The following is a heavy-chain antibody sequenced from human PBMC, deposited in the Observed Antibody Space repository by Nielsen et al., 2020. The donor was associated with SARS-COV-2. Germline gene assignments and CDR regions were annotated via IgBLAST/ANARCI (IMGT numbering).Heavy chain of an antibody. V-gene: IGHV3-30*04. CDR3: AGPDAFDI. CDR2: ISYDGSNK. J-gene: IGHJ3*02. CDR1: GFTFSSYA. Sequence: GGSLRLSCAASGFTFSSYAMHWVRQAPGKGLEWVAVISYDGSNKYYADSVKGRFTISRDNSKNTPYLQMNSLRAEDTAVYYCAGPDAFDIWGQGTMVTVSS.